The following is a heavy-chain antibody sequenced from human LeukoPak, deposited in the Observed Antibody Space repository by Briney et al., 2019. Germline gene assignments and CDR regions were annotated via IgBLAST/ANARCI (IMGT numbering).Heavy chain of an antibody. CDR3: VKDFGRNIGGPGY. J-gene: IGHJ4*02. CDR2: ISGDGGST. Sequence: PGGSLRLSCAASGFSFSIYTMAWVRQAPGGGLEGVAGISGDGGSTSYADSVKGRFAISRDNAKSTLHLQMNSLRAEDTAVHYCVKDFGRNIGGPGYWGRGTLVTVSS. CDR1: GFSFSIYT. V-gene: IGHV3-23*01. D-gene: IGHD2-15*01.